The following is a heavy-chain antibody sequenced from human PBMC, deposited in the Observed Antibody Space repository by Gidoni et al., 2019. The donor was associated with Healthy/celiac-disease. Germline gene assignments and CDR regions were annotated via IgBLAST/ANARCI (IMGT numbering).Heavy chain of an antibody. J-gene: IGHJ5*02. Sequence: QVQLQESGPGLVKPSETLSLTCTVSGGSISSYYWSWIRQPAGKGLEWSGRINTSGSTNYHPSLKSRVTMSVDTSKNQFSLKMSSVTAADTAVYYCAGNPRDSPQGATTIWFDPWGQGTLVTVSS. CDR1: GGSISSYY. V-gene: IGHV4-4*07. CDR3: AGNPRDSPQGATTIWFDP. CDR2: INTSGST. D-gene: IGHD1-26*01.